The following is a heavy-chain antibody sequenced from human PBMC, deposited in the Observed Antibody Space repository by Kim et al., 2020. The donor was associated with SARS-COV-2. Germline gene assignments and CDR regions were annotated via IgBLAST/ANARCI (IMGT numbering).Heavy chain of an antibody. CDR2: IYYSGST. CDR3: ARDRREWLRFEYYYYGMDV. J-gene: IGHJ6*02. Sequence: SETLSLTCTVSGGSISSGGYYWSWIRQHPGKGLEWIGYIYYSGSTYYNPSLKSRVTISVDTSKNQFSLKLSSVTAADTAVYYCARDRREWLRFEYYYYGMDVWGQGTTVTVSS. D-gene: IGHD5-12*01. V-gene: IGHV4-31*03. CDR1: GGSISSGGYY.